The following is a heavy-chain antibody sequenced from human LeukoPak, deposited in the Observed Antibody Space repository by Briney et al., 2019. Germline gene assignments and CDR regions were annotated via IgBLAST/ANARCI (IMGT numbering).Heavy chain of an antibody. J-gene: IGHJ6*02. CDR2: INQDGSEK. CDR1: GFTFSSYW. CDR3: ARGSTDYYYGMDV. Sequence: GGSLRLSCAASGFTFSSYWMNCVRQAPGKGLEWVASINQDGSEKYYVDSVKGRFTISRHNSKNTLYLQMNSLRAEDTAVYYCARGSTDYYYGMDVWGQGTTVTVSS. V-gene: IGHV3-7*05.